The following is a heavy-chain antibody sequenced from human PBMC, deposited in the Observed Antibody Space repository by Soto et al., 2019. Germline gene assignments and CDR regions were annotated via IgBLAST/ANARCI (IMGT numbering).Heavy chain of an antibody. D-gene: IGHD2-21*02. V-gene: IGHV1-69*06. J-gene: IGHJ5*02. CDR1: GGTFSSYA. Sequence: ASVKVSCKASGGTFSSYAISWVRQAPGQGLEWMGGIIPIFGTANYAQKFQGRVTITADKSTSTAYMELSSLRSEDTAVYYCARNPRCGGDCYQNWFDPWGQGTLVTVSS. CDR3: ARNPRCGGDCYQNWFDP. CDR2: IIPIFGTA.